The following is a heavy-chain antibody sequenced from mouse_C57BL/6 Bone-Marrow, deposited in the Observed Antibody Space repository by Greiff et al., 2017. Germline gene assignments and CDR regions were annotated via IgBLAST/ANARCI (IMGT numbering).Heavy chain of an antibody. CDR2: IDPSDSAT. D-gene: IGHD2-2*01. CDR3: ARGGGYDADY. V-gene: IGHV1-52*01. J-gene: IGHJ2*01. Sequence: QVQLQQPGAELVRPGSSVKLSCKASGYTFTSYWMHWVKQRPIQGLEWIGNIDPSDSATHYNQKFKDKATLTVDKSSSTAYMQLSSLTSEDSAVYYCARGGGYDADYWGQGTTLTVSS. CDR1: GYTFTSYW.